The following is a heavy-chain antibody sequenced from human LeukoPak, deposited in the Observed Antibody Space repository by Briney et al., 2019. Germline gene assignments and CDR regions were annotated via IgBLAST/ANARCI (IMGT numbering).Heavy chain of an antibody. CDR1: GGSISSGGYY. D-gene: IGHD6-19*01. Sequence: SQTLSLTCTVSGGSISSGGYYWSWIRQPPGKGLEWIGYIYHSGSTYYNPSLKSRVTISVDRSKNQFSLKLSSVTAADTAVYYCARDWGIAVAGTRGFDYWGQGTLVTVSS. V-gene: IGHV4-30-2*01. J-gene: IGHJ4*02. CDR3: ARDWGIAVAGTRGFDY. CDR2: IYHSGST.